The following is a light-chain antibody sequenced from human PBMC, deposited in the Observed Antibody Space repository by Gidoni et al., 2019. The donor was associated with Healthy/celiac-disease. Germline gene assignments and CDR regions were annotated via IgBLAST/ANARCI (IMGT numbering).Light chain of an antibody. J-gene: IGKJ4*01. CDR2: AAS. CDR3: QQSYSTLT. V-gene: IGKV1-39*01. Sequence: DIQMTQSPSSLSASVGDRVTITPRASQSISSYLNWYQQKPGKAPKLLIYAASSLQSAVTSRFSGSGSETDFTLTISSLQPEDFATYYCQQSYSTLTFGGGTKVEIK. CDR1: QSISSY.